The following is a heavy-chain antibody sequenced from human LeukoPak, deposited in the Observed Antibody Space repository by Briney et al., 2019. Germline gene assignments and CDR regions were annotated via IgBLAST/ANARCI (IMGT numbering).Heavy chain of an antibody. CDR1: GFTFSSYE. CDR3: PSGNVVGRHDYNFHH. Sequence: GGSLRLSCAASGFTFSSYEMNWVRQAPGKGLEWVSYISSSGSTIYYADSVKGRFTISRDNAKNSLYLQMNSLRAEDTAVNNCPSGNVVGRHDYNFHHGGKATLVTASS. V-gene: IGHV3-48*03. D-gene: IGHD2-2*01. CDR2: ISSSGSTI. J-gene: IGHJ1*01.